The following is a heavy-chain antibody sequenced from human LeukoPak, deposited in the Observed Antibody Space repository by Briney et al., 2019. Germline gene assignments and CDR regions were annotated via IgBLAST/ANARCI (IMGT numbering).Heavy chain of an antibody. V-gene: IGHV4-34*01. D-gene: IGHD2-2*01. CDR2: INHSGST. CDR1: GGSFSGYY. Sequence: TPSETLSLTCAVYGGSFSGYYWSWIRQPPGKGLEWIGEINHSGSTNYNPSLKSRVTISVDTSKNQFSLKLSSVTAADTAVYYCASLGSSDPYYYYYGMDVWGQGTTVTVSS. J-gene: IGHJ6*02. CDR3: ASLGSSDPYYYYYGMDV.